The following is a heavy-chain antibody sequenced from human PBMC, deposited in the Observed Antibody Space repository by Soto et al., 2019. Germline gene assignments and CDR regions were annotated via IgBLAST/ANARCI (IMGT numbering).Heavy chain of an antibody. CDR3: TRVLSYGAPSLS. V-gene: IGHV4-31*03. Sequence: QVQLQESGPGLVKPSQTLSLTCTVSGGSISSGGYYWNWIRQHPGKGLEWIGYIYYSGSAYYNPSLKSRLTMSVDTSENQCSLKLSSVTAADTAVYYCTRVLSYGAPSLSWGQGTLVTVSS. D-gene: IGHD4-17*01. CDR1: GGSISSGGYY. J-gene: IGHJ5*02. CDR2: IYYSGSA.